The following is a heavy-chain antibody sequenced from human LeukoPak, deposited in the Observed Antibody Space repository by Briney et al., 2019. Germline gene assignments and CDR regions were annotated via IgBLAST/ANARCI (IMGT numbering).Heavy chain of an antibody. D-gene: IGHD5-18*01. Sequence: GGSLRLSCAASGFTVSSNYMSWVRQAPGKGLEWVSVIYRGGSTYYADSVKGRFTISRDNSKNTLYLQMNSLRAEDTAVYYCARGSYGYLGGGFDYWGQGTLVTVSS. CDR2: IYRGGST. CDR1: GFTVSSNY. V-gene: IGHV3-53*01. J-gene: IGHJ4*02. CDR3: ARGSYGYLGGGFDY.